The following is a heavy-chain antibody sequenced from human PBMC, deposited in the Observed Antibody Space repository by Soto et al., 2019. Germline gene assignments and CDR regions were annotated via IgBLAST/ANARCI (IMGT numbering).Heavy chain of an antibody. CDR1: GYTFTSYD. Sequence: ASVKVSCKASGYTFTSYDINWVRRATGQGLEWMGWMNPNSGNTGYAQKFQGRVTMTRNTSISTAYMELSSLRSEDTAVYYCARGQGRIFGVVITHNWFDPWGQGTLVTVSS. CDR2: MNPNSGNT. CDR3: ARGQGRIFGVVITHNWFDP. D-gene: IGHD3-3*01. V-gene: IGHV1-8*01. J-gene: IGHJ5*02.